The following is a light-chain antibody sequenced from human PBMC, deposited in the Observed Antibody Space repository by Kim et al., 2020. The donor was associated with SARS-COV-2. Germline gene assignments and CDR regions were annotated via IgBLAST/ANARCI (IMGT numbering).Light chain of an antibody. Sequence: QSVLTQPPSASGTPGQRVVISCSGSYSNIGRNSVYWYQQVPGTAPRLLIYRNNRRPSGFPDRFSGSKSGTSLSLAISGLRSEDEAEYYCAVWDDTLSAYVFGTGTKVTVL. CDR2: RNN. J-gene: IGLJ1*01. CDR1: YSNIGRNS. V-gene: IGLV1-47*01. CDR3: AVWDDTLSAYV.